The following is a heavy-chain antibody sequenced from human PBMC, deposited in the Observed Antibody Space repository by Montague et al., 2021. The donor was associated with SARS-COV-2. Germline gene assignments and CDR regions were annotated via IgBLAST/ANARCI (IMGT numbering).Heavy chain of an antibody. D-gene: IGHD3-10*01. Sequence: SLRLSCATSGFTFSSNCMSWVRQAPGKGLEWVADIKEDGSEKYYVDSLKGRFTISRDNAKNSLYLQMNSLRAEDTAVYYCARNFGYGRDYWGQGTLVTVSS. CDR1: GFTFSSNC. V-gene: IGHV3-7*01. CDR2: IKEDGSEK. J-gene: IGHJ4*02. CDR3: ARNFGYGRDY.